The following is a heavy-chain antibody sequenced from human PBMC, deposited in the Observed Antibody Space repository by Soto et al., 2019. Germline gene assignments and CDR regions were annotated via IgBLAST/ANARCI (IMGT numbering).Heavy chain of an antibody. D-gene: IGHD3-22*01. Sequence: EVQLLESGGGLVHPGGSLRLSCAASGFTFRIYAMTWVRQAPGKGLEWVSTIGGSGGDTSYADFVRGQFTISRDNSRNTLYLQMNSLRAEDTAVYYCAKDAPGSGWLSDDWGQGTLVTVSS. CDR2: IGGSGGDT. CDR3: AKDAPGSGWLSDD. J-gene: IGHJ4*02. CDR1: GFTFRIYA. V-gene: IGHV3-23*01.